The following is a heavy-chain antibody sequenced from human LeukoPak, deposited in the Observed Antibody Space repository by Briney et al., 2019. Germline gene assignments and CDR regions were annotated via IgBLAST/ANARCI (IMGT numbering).Heavy chain of an antibody. V-gene: IGHV4-31*03. D-gene: IGHD3-16*02. CDR3: ARGDYDYVWGSYRYTSFDY. CDR1: GGSVSSGGYY. CDR2: IYSSGST. Sequence: SETLSLTCTVSGGSVSSGGYYWSWIRQHPGEGLEWIGYIYSSGSTYCNPSLKSRVTISIDTSKNQFSLTLSSVTAADTAVNYCARGDYDYVWGSYRYTSFDYWGQGTLVTVSS. J-gene: IGHJ4*02.